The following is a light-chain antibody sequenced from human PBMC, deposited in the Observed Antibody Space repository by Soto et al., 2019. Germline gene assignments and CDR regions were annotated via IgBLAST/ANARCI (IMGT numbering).Light chain of an antibody. CDR3: SSYTSTSTLRV. Sequence: QSALTQPASVSGSPGQSITISCTGTSSDVGGYNYVSWYQQHPAKAPKLMIYEVNNRPSGVSNRFSGSKSGNTASLTISGLQVEDEADYYCSSYTSTSTLRVFGTGTKLTVL. CDR2: EVN. J-gene: IGLJ1*01. CDR1: SSDVGGYNY. V-gene: IGLV2-14*01.